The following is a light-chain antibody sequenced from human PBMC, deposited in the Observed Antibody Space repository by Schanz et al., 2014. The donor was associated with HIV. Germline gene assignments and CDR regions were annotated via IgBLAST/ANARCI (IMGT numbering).Light chain of an antibody. CDR1: TSGVGSYNR. J-gene: IGLJ1*01. CDR3: SSYAGNNKLGV. Sequence: QSALTQPASVSGSPGQSTTISCTEATSGVGSYNRVSWYQQQPGKAPKLIVYQGDKRPSGVPDRFSGSKSGNTASLTVSGLQAEDEADYYCSSYAGNNKLGVFGTGTKLTVL. CDR2: QGD. V-gene: IGLV2-14*02.